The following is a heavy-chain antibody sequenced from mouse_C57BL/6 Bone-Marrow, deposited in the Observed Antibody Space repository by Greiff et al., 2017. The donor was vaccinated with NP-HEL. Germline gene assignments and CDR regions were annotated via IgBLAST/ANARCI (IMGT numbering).Heavy chain of an antibody. CDR1: GFTFSSYA. J-gene: IGHJ2*01. CDR2: ISDGGSYT. Sequence: EVMLVESGGGLVKPGGSLKLSCAASGFTFSSYAMSWVRQTPEKRLEWVATISDGGSYTYYPDNVKGRFTISRDNAKNNLYLQMSHLKSEDTAMYYCARNYYGYCFDYWGQGTTLTVSS. D-gene: IGHD1-1*01. CDR3: ARNYYGYCFDY. V-gene: IGHV5-4*03.